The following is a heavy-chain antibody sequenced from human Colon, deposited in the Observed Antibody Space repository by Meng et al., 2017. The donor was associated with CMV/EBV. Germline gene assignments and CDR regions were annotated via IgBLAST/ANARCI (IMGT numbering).Heavy chain of an antibody. V-gene: IGHV4-34*01. CDR1: GGSFSDYS. Sequence: LTCAVYGGSFSDYSWTWIRQSPGKGLEWIGEIDHSGSTHYNPSLKSRITMSVDTSKNQFSLNLSSVTAADTAVYSCARVGLPDRFFDSWGQGTLVTVSS. CDR3: ARVGLPDRFFDS. J-gene: IGHJ4*02. D-gene: IGHD3/OR15-3a*01. CDR2: IDHSGST.